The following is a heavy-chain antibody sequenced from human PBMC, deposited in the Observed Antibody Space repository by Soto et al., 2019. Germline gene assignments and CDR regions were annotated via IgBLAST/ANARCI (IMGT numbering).Heavy chain of an antibody. CDR3: ASGGYYYYYYYMDV. V-gene: IGHV3-23*01. Sequence: PGGSLRLSCAASGFTFSSYAMSWVRQAPGKGLEWVSAISGSGGSTYYADSVKGRFTISRDNSKNTLYLQMNSLRAEDTAVYYCASGGYYYYYYYMDVWGKGTTVTVSS. CDR2: ISGSGGST. J-gene: IGHJ6*03. D-gene: IGHD2-15*01. CDR1: GFTFSSYA.